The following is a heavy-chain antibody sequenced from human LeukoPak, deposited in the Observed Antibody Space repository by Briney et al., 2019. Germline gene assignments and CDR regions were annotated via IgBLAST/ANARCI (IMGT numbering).Heavy chain of an antibody. V-gene: IGHV4-34*01. CDR2: INHSGST. J-gene: IGHJ3*02. D-gene: IGHD3-22*01. CDR3: ARFPTYYYDSSGYYPNPWGAFDI. CDR1: GGSFSGYY. Sequence: SETLSLTCAVYGGSFSGYYWSWIRQPPGKGLEWIGEINHSGSTNYNPSLKSRVTISVDTSKNHFSLKLSSVTAADTAVYYCARFPTYYYDSSGYYPNPWGAFDIWGQGTMVTVSS.